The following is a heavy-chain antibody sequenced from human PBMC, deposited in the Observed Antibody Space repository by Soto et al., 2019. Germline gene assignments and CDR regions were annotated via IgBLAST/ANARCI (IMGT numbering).Heavy chain of an antibody. J-gene: IGHJ6*02. CDR2: VYSTGGT. CDR1: SGPSSSHN. Sequence: QVQLQQSGPGLVKPSETLSLTCSVSSGPSSSHNWGWIRQPPGRGLEWIGYVYSTGGTSYNPSLKSRVTIPADTSTNHTSLTLTSVTAADTAVYYCVRQGIGNLHGLVDVWGQGTTVRVSS. V-gene: IGHV4-59*08. CDR3: VRQGIGNLHGLVDV. D-gene: IGHD1-1*01.